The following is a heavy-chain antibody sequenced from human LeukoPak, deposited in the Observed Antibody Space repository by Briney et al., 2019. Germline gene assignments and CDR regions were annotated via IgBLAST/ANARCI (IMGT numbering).Heavy chain of an antibody. CDR1: GGSISSGGYY. J-gene: IGHJ4*02. D-gene: IGHD2-8*02. CDR3: ARVELVLYHFNY. CDR2: IYHSGST. V-gene: IGHV4-30-2*01. Sequence: SETLSLTCTVSGGSISSGGYYWSWIRQPPGKGLEWIGYIYHSGSTYYNPSLKSRVTISVDRSKNQFSLKLSSVTAADTAVYYCARVELVLYHFNYWGQGTLVTVSS.